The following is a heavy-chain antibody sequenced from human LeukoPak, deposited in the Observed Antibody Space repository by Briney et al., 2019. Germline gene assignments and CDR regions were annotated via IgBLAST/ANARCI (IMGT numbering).Heavy chain of an antibody. J-gene: IGHJ6*03. V-gene: IGHV5-51*01. CDR3: ARVVGATTFFYYYYMDV. CDR2: IYPGDSDT. CDR1: GYSFTSYW. Sequence: GESLKISCKGSGYSFTSYWIGWVRQMPGKGLEWMGIIYPGDSDTRYSPSFQGQVTISADTSISTAYLQRSSLKASDTAMYYCARVVGATTFFYYYYMDVWGKGTTVTVSS. D-gene: IGHD1-26*01.